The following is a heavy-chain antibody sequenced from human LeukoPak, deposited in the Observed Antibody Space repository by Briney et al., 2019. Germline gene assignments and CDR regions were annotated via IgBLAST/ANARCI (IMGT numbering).Heavy chain of an antibody. CDR3: AKAVTMVQGVIIGSYYYYMDV. D-gene: IGHD3-10*01. J-gene: IGHJ6*03. CDR1: GFTFSSYG. Sequence: PGGSLRLSCAASGFTFSSYGMSWVRQAPGKGLEWVSAISGSDGSTYYADSVKGRITISRDNSKNTLYLQMNSLRAEDTAVYYCAKAVTMVQGVIIGSYYYYMDVWGKGTTVTVSS. V-gene: IGHV3-23*01. CDR2: ISGSDGST.